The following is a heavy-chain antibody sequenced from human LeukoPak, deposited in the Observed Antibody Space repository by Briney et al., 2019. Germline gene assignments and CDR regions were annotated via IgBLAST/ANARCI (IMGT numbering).Heavy chain of an antibody. CDR1: GYTFTSYD. J-gene: IGHJ5*02. V-gene: IGHV1-8*03. CDR2: MNPNSGNT. D-gene: IGHD4-11*01. CDR3: ARGGPVRPRHNWFDP. Sequence: ASVTVSCKASGYTFTSYDLNWVRQATGQGLEWMGWMNPNSGNTGYAQKFQGRVTITRNTSIRTAYMERSSLRSEDTAVYYCARGGPVRPRHNWFDPWGQGTLVTVYS.